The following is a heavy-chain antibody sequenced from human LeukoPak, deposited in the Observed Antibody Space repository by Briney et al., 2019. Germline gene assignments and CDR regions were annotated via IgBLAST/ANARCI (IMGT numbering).Heavy chain of an antibody. CDR2: IYHSGST. V-gene: IGHV4-30-2*01. CDR3: ARNVIGGYHDAFDI. Sequence: SQTLSLPCAVSGGSISSGGYSWSWLRQPPGKGLEWIGYIYHSGSTYYNPSLKSRVTISVDRSKNQFSLKLSSVTAADTAVYYCARNVIGGYHDAFDIWGQGTMVTVSS. J-gene: IGHJ3*02. D-gene: IGHD3-22*01. CDR1: GGSISSGGYS.